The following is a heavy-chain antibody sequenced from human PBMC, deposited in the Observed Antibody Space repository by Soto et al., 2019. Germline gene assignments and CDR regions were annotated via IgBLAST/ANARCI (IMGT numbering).Heavy chain of an antibody. D-gene: IGHD6-19*01. V-gene: IGHV4-4*02. CDR2: IHHSGST. CDR3: ARSFGWYAIDH. J-gene: IGHJ4*02. Sequence: QMQLQESGPGLEKPAETLSLTCAVSSASISTEQRWTWVRQAPGMGLEWIGEIHHSGSTNNNPSLRSRVTMSVDKSKNQFSLNLNSVTAADTALYYCARSFGWYAIDHWGQGTLVIVSS. CDR1: SASISTEQR.